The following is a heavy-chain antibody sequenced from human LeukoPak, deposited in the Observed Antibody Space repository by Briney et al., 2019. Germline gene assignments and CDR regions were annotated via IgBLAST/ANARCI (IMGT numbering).Heavy chain of an antibody. V-gene: IGHV3-53*01. J-gene: IGHJ6*02. Sequence: AGGSLRLSCAASGFTFSCCAMHWVRQAPGKGLEWVSVIYSGGSTYYADSVKGRFTISRDNSKNTLYLQMNSLRAEDTAVYYCAREAVVTAIGYYYYGMDVWGQGTTVTVSS. CDR2: IYSGGST. D-gene: IGHD2-21*02. CDR1: GFTFSCCA. CDR3: AREAVVTAIGYYYYGMDV.